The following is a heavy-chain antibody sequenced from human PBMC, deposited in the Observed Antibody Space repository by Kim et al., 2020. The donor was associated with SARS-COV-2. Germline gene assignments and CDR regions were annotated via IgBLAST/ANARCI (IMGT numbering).Heavy chain of an antibody. CDR3: AKDRGALLPNDAFDI. V-gene: IGHV3-9*01. D-gene: IGHD3-22*01. Sequence: ADSVKGRFNSSRDNAKNSLYLEMHSLRTEDTALYYCAKDRGALLPNDAFDIWGQGTMVTVSS. J-gene: IGHJ3*02.